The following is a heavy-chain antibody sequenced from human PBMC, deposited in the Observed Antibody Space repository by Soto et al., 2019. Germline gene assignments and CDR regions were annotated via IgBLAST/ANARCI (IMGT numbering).Heavy chain of an antibody. Sequence: PGGSLRLSCTASGFTFSSYSMNWVRQAPGRGLEWVSFISSSSGYIYYADSVKGRFTVSRDNAKNSLYLQMNSLRADDKALYYCQRNRYDDTGAGDYWGQATLVTVSS. J-gene: IGHJ4*02. V-gene: IGHV3-21*01. CDR1: GFTFSSYS. D-gene: IGHD3-16*01. CDR2: ISSSSGYI. CDR3: QRNRYDDTGAGDY.